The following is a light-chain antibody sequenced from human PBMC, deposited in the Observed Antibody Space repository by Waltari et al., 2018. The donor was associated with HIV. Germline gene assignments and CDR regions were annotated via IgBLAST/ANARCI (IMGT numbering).Light chain of an antibody. V-gene: IGLV6-57*03. J-gene: IGLJ3*02. CDR2: EDN. CDR1: SGSIASNY. Sequence: NFMLTQPPSVSESPGKTVTISCTRSSGSIASNYVQWYQQRPGRAPTTVIYEDNQRPSGVPDRSSGAIDSSSNSASLTISGLTTEDEADFYCQSYDSSKGDWVFGGGTKLTVL. CDR3: QSYDSSKGDWV.